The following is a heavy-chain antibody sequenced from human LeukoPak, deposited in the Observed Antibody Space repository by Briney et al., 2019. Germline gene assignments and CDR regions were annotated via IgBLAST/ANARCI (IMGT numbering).Heavy chain of an antibody. D-gene: IGHD2-2*01. CDR2: INPNSGGT. CDR1: GYTFTGCY. J-gene: IGHJ6*04. Sequence: AASVKVSCKASGYTFTGCYMHWVRQAPGQGLEWMGWINPNSGGTNYAQKFQGRVTMTRDTSISTAYMELSRLRSDDTAVYYCARASVVVPAAMFTRSLEADVWGKGTTVTVSS. CDR3: ARASVVVPAAMFTRSLEADV. V-gene: IGHV1-2*02.